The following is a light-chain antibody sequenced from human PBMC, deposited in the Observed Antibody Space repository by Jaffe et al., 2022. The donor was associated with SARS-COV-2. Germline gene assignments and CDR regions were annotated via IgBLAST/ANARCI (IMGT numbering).Light chain of an antibody. V-gene: IGLV2-14*03. CDR3: SSYTSSGTRL. CDR1: SSDVGGYNY. CDR2: DVN. Sequence: QSALTQPASVSGSPGQSITISCTGSSSDVGGYNYVSWYQQHPGKAPKLMIFDVNSRPSGVTNRFSGSKSGNTASLTISGLQSEDEGDYYCSSYTSSGTRLFGGGTKLTVL. J-gene: IGLJ2*01.